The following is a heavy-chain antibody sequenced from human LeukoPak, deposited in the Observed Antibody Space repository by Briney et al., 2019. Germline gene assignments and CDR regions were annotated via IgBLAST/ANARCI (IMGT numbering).Heavy chain of an antibody. CDR3: ARENYYDSSGLWFDP. CDR2: IYPGGGST. Sequence: AASVKVSCKASGYTFTSYYIHWGRQAPGQGLEWMGIIYPGGGSTSYAQKFQGRVTMTTDTSTSTAYMELRSLRSDDTAVYYCARENYYDSSGLWFDPWGQGTLVTVSS. D-gene: IGHD3-22*01. V-gene: IGHV1-46*01. CDR1: GYTFTSYY. J-gene: IGHJ5*02.